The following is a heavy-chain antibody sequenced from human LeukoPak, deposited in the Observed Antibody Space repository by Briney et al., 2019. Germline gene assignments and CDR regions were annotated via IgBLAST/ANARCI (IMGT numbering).Heavy chain of an antibody. CDR3: ARGGETFDY. D-gene: IGHD4-17*01. V-gene: IGHV3-66*01. J-gene: IGHJ4*02. Sequence: GGSLRLSCAASGFTFSSYGMHWVRQAPGKGLEWVSVIYSGGSTYYADSVKGRFTISRDNSKNTLYLQMNSLRAEDTAVYYCARGGETFDYWGQGTLVTVSS. CDR2: IYSGGST. CDR1: GFTFSSYG.